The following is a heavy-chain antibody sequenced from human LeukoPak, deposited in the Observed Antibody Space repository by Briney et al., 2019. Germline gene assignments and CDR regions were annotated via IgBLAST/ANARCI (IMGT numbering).Heavy chain of an antibody. CDR1: GFSFSGHW. D-gene: IGHD6-6*01. J-gene: IGHJ6*02. CDR3: ASASDNYYYYYGMDV. CDR2: IYSGGST. V-gene: IGHV3-53*01. Sequence: PGGSLRLSCTASGFSFSGHWMHWARQLPGKGLEWVSVIYSGGSTYYADSVKGRFTISRDNSKNTLYLQMNSLRAEDTAVYYCASASDNYYYYYGMDVWGQGTTVTVSS.